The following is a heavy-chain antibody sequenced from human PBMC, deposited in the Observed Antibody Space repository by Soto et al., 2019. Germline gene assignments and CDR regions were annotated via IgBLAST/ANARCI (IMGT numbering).Heavy chain of an antibody. V-gene: IGHV3-23*01. D-gene: IGHD3-22*01. Sequence: HPGGSLRLSCAASGFTFSSYAMSWVRQAPGKGLEWVSAISGSVGSTYYADSVKGRFTISRDNSKNTLYLQMNSLRAEDTAVYYCANTHYYYYHSSGYYLDYWGQGTLVTLSS. CDR2: ISGSVGST. CDR1: GFTFSSYA. CDR3: ANTHYYYYHSSGYYLDY. J-gene: IGHJ4*02.